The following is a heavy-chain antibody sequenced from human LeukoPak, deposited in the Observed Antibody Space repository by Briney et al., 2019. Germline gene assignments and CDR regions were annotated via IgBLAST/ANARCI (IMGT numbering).Heavy chain of an antibody. CDR1: GYTFTSYG. Sequence: ASVKVSCKASGYTFTSYGINWVRQATGQGLEWMGWMNPNSGNTGYAQKFQGRVTMTRNTSISTAYMELSSLRSEDTAVYYCARGANVWSGYYSYYYYYYMDVWGKGTTVTVSS. D-gene: IGHD3-3*01. CDR2: MNPNSGNT. V-gene: IGHV1-8*01. CDR3: ARGANVWSGYYSYYYYYYMDV. J-gene: IGHJ6*03.